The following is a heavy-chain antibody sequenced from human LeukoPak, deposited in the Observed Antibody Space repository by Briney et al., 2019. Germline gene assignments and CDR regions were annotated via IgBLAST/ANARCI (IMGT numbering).Heavy chain of an antibody. CDR2: INAGNGNT. V-gene: IGHV1-3*01. J-gene: IGHJ4*02. CDR3: AGGWELLNFDY. CDR1: GYTFTSYA. D-gene: IGHD1-26*01. Sequence: GASVNVSCKASGYTFTSYAMHWVRQAPGQRLEWMGWINAGNGNTKYSQKFQGRVTITRDTSASTAYMELSSLRSEDTAVYYCAGGWELLNFDYWGQGTLVTVSS.